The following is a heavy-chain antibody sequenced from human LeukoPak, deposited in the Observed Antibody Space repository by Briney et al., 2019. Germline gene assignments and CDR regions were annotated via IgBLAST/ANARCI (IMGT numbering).Heavy chain of an antibody. Sequence: ASVTVSCKASGYTFTSYDINWVRQATGQGLEWMGWMNPNSGNTGYAQKFQGRVTMTRNTSISTAYMELSSLRSEDTAVYYCARGIAAAGMNDYWGQGTLVTVSS. J-gene: IGHJ4*02. CDR1: GYTFTSYD. V-gene: IGHV1-8*01. D-gene: IGHD6-13*01. CDR2: MNPNSGNT. CDR3: ARGIAAAGMNDY.